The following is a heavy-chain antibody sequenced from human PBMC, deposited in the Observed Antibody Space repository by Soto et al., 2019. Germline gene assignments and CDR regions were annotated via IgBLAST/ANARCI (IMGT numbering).Heavy chain of an antibody. V-gene: IGHV1-2*04. D-gene: IGHD3-9*01. CDR3: ARDRMKQPPKSTLVSDYYYYGMDV. CDR2: INPNSGGT. CDR1: GYTFTGYY. J-gene: IGHJ6*02. Sequence: ASVKVSCKASGYTFTGYYMHWVRQAPGQGLEWMGWINPNSGGTNYAQKFQGWVTMTRDTSISTAYMELSRLRSDDTAAYYCARDRMKQPPKSTLVSDYYYYGMDVWGQGTTVTVSS.